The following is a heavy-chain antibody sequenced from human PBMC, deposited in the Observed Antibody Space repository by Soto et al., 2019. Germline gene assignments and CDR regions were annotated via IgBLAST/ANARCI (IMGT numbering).Heavy chain of an antibody. D-gene: IGHD4-17*01. CDR1: VGSFSLNY. Sequence: SDTLFLTRPLYVGSFSLNYLAWIKQPCGKGLEWIGYIYYAGTTSYNPSLKSRVTITLETSTSQFSLRLTSVTAADTAVYYCARVRHTDYGDFYYYYGMDVWGQGTTVT. CDR3: ARVRHTDYGDFYYYYGMDV. CDR2: IYYAGTT. V-gene: IGHV4-59*07. J-gene: IGHJ6*02.